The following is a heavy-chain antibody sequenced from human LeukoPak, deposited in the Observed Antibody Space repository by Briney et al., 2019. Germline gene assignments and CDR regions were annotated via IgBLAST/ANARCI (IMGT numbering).Heavy chain of an antibody. Sequence: SETLSLTCAVYGGSFSGYYWTWIRQPPGKGLEWIGEINHSGSTNYNPSLKSRVTISVDTSKNQFSLKLSSVTAADTAVYYCARGRYDFWSGRDTPHYYFDYWGQGTLVTVSS. V-gene: IGHV4-34*01. J-gene: IGHJ4*02. CDR2: INHSGST. D-gene: IGHD3-3*01. CDR3: ARGRYDFWSGRDTPHYYFDY. CDR1: GGSFSGYY.